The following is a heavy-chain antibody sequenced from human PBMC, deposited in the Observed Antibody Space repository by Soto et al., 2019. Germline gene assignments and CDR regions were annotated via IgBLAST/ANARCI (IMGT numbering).Heavy chain of an antibody. CDR3: VRGGGGGLFDP. D-gene: IGHD2-15*01. CDR2: ISPGSRYP. V-gene: IGHV3-11*06. Sequence: GGSLRLSCAGSGFTFGDSYMSWIRQAPGKGLEWLSYISPGSRYPAYADSVKGRFTISRDNAKRSLYLQMMSLTVEDTAIYYCVRGGGGGLFDPWGQGTMVTVSS. J-gene: IGHJ5*02. CDR1: GFTFGDSY.